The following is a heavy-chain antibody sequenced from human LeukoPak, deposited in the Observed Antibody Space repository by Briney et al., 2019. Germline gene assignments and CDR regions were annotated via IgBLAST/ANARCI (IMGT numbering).Heavy chain of an antibody. CDR3: PRQSYASGWNPFDY. CDR2: ISGGGITT. Sequence: GSLRLSCAASGFTFSNYATSWVRQAPGKGLEWVSTISGGGITTYYADSAKGRFTIPRDNSKNTMFLQMNSLRADDTAVYYCPRQSYASGWNPFDYWGQGVLVTVSS. V-gene: IGHV3-23*01. D-gene: IGHD6-19*01. J-gene: IGHJ4*02. CDR1: GFTFSNYA.